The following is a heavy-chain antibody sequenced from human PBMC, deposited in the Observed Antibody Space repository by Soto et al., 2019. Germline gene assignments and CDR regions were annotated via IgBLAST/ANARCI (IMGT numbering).Heavy chain of an antibody. CDR1: GGTIISRSYY. D-gene: IGHD4-17*01. CDR3: AADTVTLYYYYYGMDV. J-gene: IGHJ6*02. V-gene: IGHV4-39*01. CDR2: MYYSGST. Sequence: SETLSLTCTVSGGTIISRSYYWGWIRQPPGKGLEWIGSMYYSGSTYYNPSLKSRVTISVDTSKNQFSLKLSSVTAADTAVYYCAADTVTLYYYYYGMDVWGQGTTVTVSS.